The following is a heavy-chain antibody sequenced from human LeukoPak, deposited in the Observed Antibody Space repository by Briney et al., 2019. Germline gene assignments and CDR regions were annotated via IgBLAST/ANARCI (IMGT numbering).Heavy chain of an antibody. CDR1: GFTFSSYA. Sequence: PGGSLRLSCAASGFTFSSYAITWVRQAPGKGLEWVSAVSSNGAKTYYADSVKGRFTISRDNSKNTLYLQMNSLRAEDTAVYYCAKDPEVVPAAMPGYWGQGTLVTVSS. J-gene: IGHJ4*02. CDR2: VSSNGAKT. V-gene: IGHV3-23*01. D-gene: IGHD2-2*01. CDR3: AKDPEVVPAAMPGY.